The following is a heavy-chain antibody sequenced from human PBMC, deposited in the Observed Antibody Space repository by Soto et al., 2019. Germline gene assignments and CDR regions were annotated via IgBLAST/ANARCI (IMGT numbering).Heavy chain of an antibody. CDR1: GFTFSSYA. Sequence: PGGSLRLSCAAYGFTFSSYAMSWVRQAPGKGLEWVSAISGSGGSTYYADSVKGRFTISRDTSKNTLYLQRNSLRAEDTAVDYGAKDYLYYDCWSGYYTGYFDYWGQGTLVTVSS. D-gene: IGHD3-3*01. CDR2: ISGSGGST. V-gene: IGHV3-23*01. J-gene: IGHJ4*02. CDR3: AKDYLYYDCWSGYYTGYFDY.